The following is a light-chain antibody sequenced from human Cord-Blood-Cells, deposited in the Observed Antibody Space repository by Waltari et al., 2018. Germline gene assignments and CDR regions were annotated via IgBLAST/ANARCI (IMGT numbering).Light chain of an antibody. J-gene: IGKJ2*02. CDR2: LGS. CDR1: QSPLHSNGYNY. CDR3: MQALQTPRT. Sequence: TQSALSLTVTPGEPASISCRSSQSPLHSNGYNYLDWYLQKPGQSPQLLIYLGSNRASGVPDWFSGSGSGTHFTLKISRVEAEDVGVYFCMQALQTPRTFGQGTKLEIK. V-gene: IGKV2-28*01.